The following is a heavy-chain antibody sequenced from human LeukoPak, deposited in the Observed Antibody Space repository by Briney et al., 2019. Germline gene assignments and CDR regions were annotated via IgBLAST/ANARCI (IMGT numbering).Heavy chain of an antibody. CDR1: GYSFSVYY. V-gene: IGHV1-2*02. Sequence: ASVKVSCKASGYSFSVYYIQWVRQAPGQGLEWMGWINPNSGGTNYAEKFQGRVTMTRDTSISTAYMELSRLRSDDTAVYYCARDDTLWFGELLYGEDAFDIWGQGTMVTVSS. D-gene: IGHD3-10*01. CDR3: ARDDTLWFGELLYGEDAFDI. J-gene: IGHJ3*02. CDR2: INPNSGGT.